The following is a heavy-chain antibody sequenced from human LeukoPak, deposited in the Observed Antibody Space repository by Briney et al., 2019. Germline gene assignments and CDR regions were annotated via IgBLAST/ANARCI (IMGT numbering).Heavy chain of an antibody. Sequence: GGSLRLSCAASGFTVSSNYMSWVRQAPGKGLEWVSVIYSGGSTYYADSVKGRFTISRDNSKNTLYLQMNSLRAEDTAVYYCAPGGIPPNYYYGMDVWGQGTTVTVSS. CDR2: IYSGGST. J-gene: IGHJ6*02. D-gene: IGHD1-14*01. V-gene: IGHV3-53*01. CDR1: GFTVSSNY. CDR3: APGGIPPNYYYGMDV.